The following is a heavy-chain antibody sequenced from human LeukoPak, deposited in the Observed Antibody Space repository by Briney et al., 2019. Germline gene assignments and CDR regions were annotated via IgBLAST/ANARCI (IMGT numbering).Heavy chain of an antibody. CDR2: INSDGSST. Sequence: GGSLRLSCAASGFTFSSYWMHWVRQAPGKGLVWVSRINSDGSSTSYADSVKGRFTISRDSSNNTLYLQMNSLRAEDTAVYYCAKDRGGNSWPVFDSWGQGTLVIVSS. CDR1: GFTFSSYW. V-gene: IGHV3-74*01. J-gene: IGHJ4*02. D-gene: IGHD6-13*01. CDR3: AKDRGGNSWPVFDS.